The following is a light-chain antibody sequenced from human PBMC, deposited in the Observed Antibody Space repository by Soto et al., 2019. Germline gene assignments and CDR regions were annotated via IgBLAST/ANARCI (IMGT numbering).Light chain of an antibody. CDR3: QQYNSWPPIT. V-gene: IGKV3-15*01. J-gene: IGKJ5*01. Sequence: VVMTQSPATLSVSPGERATLSCRASQSVSSYLAWYQQKPGQAPRLLIYDASTRATGIPDRFSGGGSGTEFTLTISSLQSEDFVVYYCQQYNSWPPITFGQGTRLEIK. CDR2: DAS. CDR1: QSVSSY.